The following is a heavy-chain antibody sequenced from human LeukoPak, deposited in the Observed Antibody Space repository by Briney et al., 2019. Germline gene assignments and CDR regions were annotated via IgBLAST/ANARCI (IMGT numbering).Heavy chain of an antibody. V-gene: IGHV4-34*01. CDR3: ARGPSLDY. CDR1: GGSFSGYY. J-gene: IGHJ4*02. CDR2: INHSGST. Sequence: SEILSLTCAVYGGSFSGYYWSWIRQPPGKGLEWIGGINHSGSTNYNPSLKSRVTISVDTSKNQFSLKLSSVTAADTAVYYCARGPSLDYWGQGTLVTVSS.